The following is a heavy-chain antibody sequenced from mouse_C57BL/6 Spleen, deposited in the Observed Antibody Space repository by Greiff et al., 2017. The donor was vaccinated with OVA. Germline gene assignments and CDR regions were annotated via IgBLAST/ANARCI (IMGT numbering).Heavy chain of an antibody. J-gene: IGHJ4*01. CDR2: ISNGGGST. V-gene: IGHV5-12*01. CDR3: ARGDGYYPYAMDY. CDR1: GFTFSDYY. D-gene: IGHD2-3*01. Sequence: EVKLVESGGGLVQPGGSLKLSCAASGFTFSDYYMYWVRQTPEKRLEWVAYISNGGGSTYYPDTVKGRFTISRDNAKNTLYLQMSRLKSEDTAMYYCARGDGYYPYAMDYWGQGTSVTVSS.